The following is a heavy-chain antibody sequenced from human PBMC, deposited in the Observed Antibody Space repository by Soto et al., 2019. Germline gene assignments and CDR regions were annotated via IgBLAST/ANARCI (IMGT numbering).Heavy chain of an antibody. CDR3: ARVAYHDYSKMSGDFDY. CDR2: ISAYNGNT. D-gene: IGHD4-4*01. V-gene: IGHV1-18*01. J-gene: IGHJ4*02. CDR1: GYTFTSYG. Sequence: QVQLVQSGAEVKKPGASVKVSCKASGYTFTSYGISWVRQAPGQGLEWMGWISAYNGNTNYAQKLQGRVTMTTDTSTSTAYMELRSLRSDDTAMYYCARVAYHDYSKMSGDFDYWGQGTLVTVSS.